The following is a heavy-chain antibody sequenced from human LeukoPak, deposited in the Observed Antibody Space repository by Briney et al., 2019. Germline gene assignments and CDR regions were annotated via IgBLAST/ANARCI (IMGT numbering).Heavy chain of an antibody. Sequence: GASVKVPCKASGYTFTGHYMHWVRQAPGQGLECMGWISGYTGDTKYAQILQGRFTVTTDTSTSTAYMELRSLTYDDTAVYYCARAGYCGDGGCRGGSAFDVWGQGTMVTVSS. V-gene: IGHV1-18*04. J-gene: IGHJ3*01. CDR2: ISGYTGDT. CDR1: GYTFTGHY. D-gene: IGHD2-15*01. CDR3: ARAGYCGDGGCRGGSAFDV.